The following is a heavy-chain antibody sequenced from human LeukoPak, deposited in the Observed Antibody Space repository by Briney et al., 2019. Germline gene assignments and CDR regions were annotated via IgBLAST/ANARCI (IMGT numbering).Heavy chain of an antibody. CDR1: GYLFTGHW. J-gene: IGHJ3*02. CDR3: ARYGKSGTYSHGFDI. D-gene: IGHD3-10*01. Sequence: GESLQLSCEAFGYLFTGHWMGWVRQMPGRGLEFMGTIYPGDSDTRYSPSFEGRVSISVDKSINTAYLQWSGLKASDTAMYYCARYGKSGTYSHGFDIWGQGTMVIVSS. CDR2: IYPGDSDT. V-gene: IGHV5-51*01.